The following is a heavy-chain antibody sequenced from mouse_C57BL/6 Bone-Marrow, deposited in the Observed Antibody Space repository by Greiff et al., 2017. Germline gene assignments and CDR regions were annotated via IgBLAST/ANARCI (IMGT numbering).Heavy chain of an antibody. Sequence: EVKLQQSGAELVRPGSSVKMSCKTSGYTFTSYGINWVKQRPGQGLEWIGYIYIGNGYTEYNEQFNGKATLTSDTSSSTADMQLSSLTSEDSAIYFCARSIYYYGKDYFDYWGQGTTLTVSS. CDR2: IYIGNGYT. V-gene: IGHV1-58*01. J-gene: IGHJ2*01. CDR3: ARSIYYYGKDYFDY. D-gene: IGHD1-1*01. CDR1: GYTFTSYG.